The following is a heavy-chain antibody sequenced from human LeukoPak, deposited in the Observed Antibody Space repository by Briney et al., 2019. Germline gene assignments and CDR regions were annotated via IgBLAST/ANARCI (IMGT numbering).Heavy chain of an antibody. CDR1: GFTFSSYV. CDR2: ISSNGGST. CDR3: RAATAAQDYYYYYMDV. D-gene: IGHD2-15*01. V-gene: IGHV3-64*02. Sequence: GGSLRLSCAASGFTFSSYVMHWVRQAPGKGLEYVSAISSNGGSTSYADSVKGRFTISRDNSNNTLYLQMGSLRPEDTAVYYCRAATAAQDYYYYYMDVWGKGTTVTVSS. J-gene: IGHJ6*03.